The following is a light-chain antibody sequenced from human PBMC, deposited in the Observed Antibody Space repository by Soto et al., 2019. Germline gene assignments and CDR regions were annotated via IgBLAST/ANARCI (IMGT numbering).Light chain of an antibody. CDR3: CSYAGSYPYV. V-gene: IGLV2-11*01. CDR1: SSDVGGYNY. CDR2: DVS. J-gene: IGLJ1*01. Sequence: QSVLTQPGSVSGSPGQSVTISCTGTSSDVGGYNYVSWYQQHPGKAPKLMIYDVSKRPSGVPDRFSGSKSGNTASLTISGLQAEDEADYYCCSYAGSYPYVFGTGTKVPS.